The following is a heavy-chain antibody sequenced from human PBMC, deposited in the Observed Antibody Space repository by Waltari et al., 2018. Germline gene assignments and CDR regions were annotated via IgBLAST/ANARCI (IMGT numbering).Heavy chain of an antibody. CDR3: ARARYCSGGSCYFDY. V-gene: IGHV4-39*07. D-gene: IGHD2-15*01. J-gene: IGHJ4*02. CDR1: GGSISSSSYY. Sequence: QLQPQESGPGLVKPSETLSLTCTVSGGSISSSSYYWGWIRQPPGKGLEWIGSIYYSGSTYYNPSLKSRVTISVDTSKNQFSLKLSSVTAADTAVYYCARARYCSGGSCYFDYWGQGTLVTVSS. CDR2: IYYSGST.